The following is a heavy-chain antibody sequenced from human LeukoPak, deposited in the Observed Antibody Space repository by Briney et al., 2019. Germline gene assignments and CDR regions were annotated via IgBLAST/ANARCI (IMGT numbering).Heavy chain of an antibody. CDR3: ARGRRDGYSSSLDWFDP. V-gene: IGHV1-2*02. Sequence: GASVKVSCKASGYSFTAYYMHWVRQAPGQGLEWMGWINPNSGGTNYAQKFQGRVTMTRDTSISTAYMELSRLRSDDTAVYYCARGRRDGYSSSLDWFDPWGQGTLVTVSS. CDR2: INPNSGGT. D-gene: IGHD6-13*01. J-gene: IGHJ5*02. CDR1: GYSFTAYY.